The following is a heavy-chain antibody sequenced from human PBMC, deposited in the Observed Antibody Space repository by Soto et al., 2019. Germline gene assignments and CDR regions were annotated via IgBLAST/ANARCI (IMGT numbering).Heavy chain of an antibody. J-gene: IGHJ4*02. CDR1: GYSFAGYW. CDR2: IDPSDSQT. CDR3: ATLIYDSHTVPNFQYFFNS. V-gene: IGHV5-10-1*01. Sequence: GESLKISWQGSGYSFAGYWITWVRQKPGKGREWMGRIDPSDSQTYYSTSFRGHVPLSATKSIPTVFLPWSSLRTSATAIYYCATLIYDSHTVPNFQYFFNSRAQGTPATFSP. D-gene: IGHD4-4*01.